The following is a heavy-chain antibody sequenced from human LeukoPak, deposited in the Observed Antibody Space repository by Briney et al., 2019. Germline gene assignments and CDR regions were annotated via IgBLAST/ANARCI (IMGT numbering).Heavy chain of an antibody. D-gene: IGHD6-6*01. CDR2: IYYSGST. CDR1: GGSISSRGYY. Sequence: PSETLSLTCTVSGGSISSRGYYWGWIRQPPGKGLEWIGSIYYSGSTYYNPSLKSRVTISVDTSKNQFSLKLSSVTAADTAVYYCARQSIAALGWFDPWGQGTLVTVSS. J-gene: IGHJ5*02. V-gene: IGHV4-39*01. CDR3: ARQSIAALGWFDP.